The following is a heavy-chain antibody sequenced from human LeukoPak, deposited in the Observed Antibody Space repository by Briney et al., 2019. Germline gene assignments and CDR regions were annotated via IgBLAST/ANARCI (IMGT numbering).Heavy chain of an antibody. J-gene: IGHJ4*02. D-gene: IGHD6-19*01. Sequence: GGSLRLSRAASGFTFGSYAMSWVRQAPGKGLEWVSAISGSGGSTYYADSVKGRFTISRDNSKNTLYLQMNSLRAEDTAVYYCAKDIAVADGFPQLFDYWGQGTLVTVSS. V-gene: IGHV3-23*01. CDR1: GFTFGSYA. CDR2: ISGSGGST. CDR3: AKDIAVADGFPQLFDY.